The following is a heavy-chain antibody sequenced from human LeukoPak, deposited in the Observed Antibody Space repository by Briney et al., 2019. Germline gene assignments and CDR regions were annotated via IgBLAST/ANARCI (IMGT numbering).Heavy chain of an antibody. CDR2: ISSSSSYI. CDR3: ARGPYLDYDYVWGSYREDYFDY. V-gene: IGHV3-21*01. D-gene: IGHD3-16*02. Sequence: GGSLRLSCAASGFTFSSYSMNWVRQAPGKGLEWVSSISSSSSYIYYADSVKGRFTISRDNAKNSLYLQMNSLRAEDTAVYYCARGPYLDYDYVWGSYREDYFDYWGQGTLVTVSS. CDR1: GFTFSSYS. J-gene: IGHJ4*02.